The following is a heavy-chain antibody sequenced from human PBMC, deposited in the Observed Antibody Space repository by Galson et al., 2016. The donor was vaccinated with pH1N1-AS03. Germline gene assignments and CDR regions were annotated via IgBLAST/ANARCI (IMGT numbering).Heavy chain of an antibody. D-gene: IGHD5-24*01. V-gene: IGHV3-33*01. CDR2: IWYDGSNK. CDR1: GFTFRDYG. Sequence: SLRLSCAASGFTFRDYGFHWVRQAPGKGLEWVAVIWYDGSNKNYVDPVKGRFIVSRDNSNDTLYLQMNSLRAEDTAVYYCARDRPNYNVYLDHWGQGILVTVSS. J-gene: IGHJ4*02. CDR3: ARDRPNYNVYLDH.